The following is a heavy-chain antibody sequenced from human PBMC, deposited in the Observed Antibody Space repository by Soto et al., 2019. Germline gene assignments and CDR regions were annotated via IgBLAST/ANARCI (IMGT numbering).Heavy chain of an antibody. V-gene: IGHV3-33*01. CDR1: GFTFSSYG. D-gene: IGHD1-20*01. Sequence: GGSLRLSCAASGFTFSSYGMHWVRQAPGKGLEWVAVIWYDGSNKYYADSVKGRFTISGDNSKITLYLQMNSLRAEDMAVYYCARSPCLYNCNDLHFDYWGQGTLVTVSS. CDR2: IWYDGSNK. CDR3: ARSPCLYNCNDLHFDY. J-gene: IGHJ4*02.